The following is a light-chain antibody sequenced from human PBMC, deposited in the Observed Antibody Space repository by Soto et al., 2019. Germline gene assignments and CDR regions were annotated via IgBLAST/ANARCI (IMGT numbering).Light chain of an antibody. Sequence: QSALTQPASVSGSPGQSITISCTGTSSDIGAHTYVSWFQHHPGKVPKVIIYNVSTRPSGISDRFSGSKSGNTASLTISGLQAEDEADYYCSSYAGGFVVFGGWTKLTVL. CDR3: SSYAGGFVV. V-gene: IGLV2-14*03. J-gene: IGLJ2*01. CDR2: NVS. CDR1: SSDIGAHTY.